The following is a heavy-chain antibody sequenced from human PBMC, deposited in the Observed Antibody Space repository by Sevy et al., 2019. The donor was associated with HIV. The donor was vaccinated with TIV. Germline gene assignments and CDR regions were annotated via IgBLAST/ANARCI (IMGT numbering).Heavy chain of an antibody. CDR3: GKRRTTGMTDLFDS. CDR1: GFTFSDYG. V-gene: IGHV3-23*01. Sequence: GGSLRLSCAASGFTFSDYGMTWVRQAPGKGLECVSSISNSGAGTYYADSVKGRFIISRDNSKNTVYLQMNSLRAEDTALYYCGKRRTTGMTDLFDSWGQGTLVTVSS. CDR2: ISNSGAGT. J-gene: IGHJ5*01. D-gene: IGHD1-1*01.